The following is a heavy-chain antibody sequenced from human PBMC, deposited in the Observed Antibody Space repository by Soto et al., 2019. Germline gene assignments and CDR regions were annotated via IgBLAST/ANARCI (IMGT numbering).Heavy chain of an antibody. V-gene: IGHV1-8*01. Sequence: QVQLVQSGAEVKTPGASVKVSCKASGYTFSKYDMHWVRQAPGQGLEWMGWMNPTSGNTGYAQKFQGRLTMTWDTAIGIAHMELSSLRNEDTAVYYCARSDGHTFNWLDSWGQGTRVTVSA. CDR2: MNPTSGNT. CDR3: ARSDGHTFNWLDS. J-gene: IGHJ5*01. CDR1: GYTFSKYD. D-gene: IGHD2-2*02.